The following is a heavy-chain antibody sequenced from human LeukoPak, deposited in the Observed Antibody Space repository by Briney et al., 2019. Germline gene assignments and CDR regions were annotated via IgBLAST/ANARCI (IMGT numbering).Heavy chain of an antibody. CDR1: GFTFSTYA. J-gene: IGHJ4*02. Sequence: GGSLRLSCAASGFTFSTYAMSWVRQAPGKGLEWVSGISGSGDSTNYADSVRGRFTISRDNSKNTLYLQMDSLIAEETALYYCARARYCSSTSCYLDYWGQGTLVTVSS. D-gene: IGHD2-2*01. CDR3: ARARYCSSTSCYLDY. V-gene: IGHV3-23*01. CDR2: ISGSGDST.